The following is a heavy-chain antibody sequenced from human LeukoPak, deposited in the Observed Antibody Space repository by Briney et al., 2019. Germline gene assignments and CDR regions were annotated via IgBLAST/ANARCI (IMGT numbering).Heavy chain of an antibody. D-gene: IGHD3-10*01. CDR2: IYYSGST. Sequence: KSSETLSLTCTVSGGSISSYYWSWIRQPPGKGLEWIGYIYYSGSTNYNPSPKSRVTISVDTYKNQFSLKLSSVTAADTAVYYCARSPSRGPLWFGELDYWGQGTLVTVSS. CDR3: ARSPSRGPLWFGELDY. J-gene: IGHJ4*02. V-gene: IGHV4-59*01. CDR1: GGSISSYY.